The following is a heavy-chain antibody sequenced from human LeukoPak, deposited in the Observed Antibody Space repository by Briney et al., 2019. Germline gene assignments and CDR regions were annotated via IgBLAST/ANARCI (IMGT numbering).Heavy chain of an antibody. D-gene: IGHD3-22*01. CDR3: ARYFYDSSGYPYYFDY. V-gene: IGHV3-53*01. J-gene: IGHJ4*02. Sequence: PGGSLRLSCAASGFTVSGNYMSWVRQAPGKGLEWVSVIYSGGSTYYADSVKGRFTISRDNSKNTLYLQMNSLRAEDTAVYFCARYFYDSSGYPYYFDYWGQGTLVTVSS. CDR2: IYSGGST. CDR1: GFTVSGNY.